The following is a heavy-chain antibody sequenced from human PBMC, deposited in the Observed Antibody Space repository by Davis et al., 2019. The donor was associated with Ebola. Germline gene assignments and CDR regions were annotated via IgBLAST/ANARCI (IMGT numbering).Heavy chain of an antibody. Sequence: GSLRLSCTVSGYSISSGYYWGWIRQPPGKGLEWIGSIYHSGSTYYNPSLKSRVTISVDTSKNQFSLKLSSVTAADTAVYYCARDPNQYSSSSAYWGQGTLVTVSS. J-gene: IGHJ4*02. CDR1: GYSISSGYY. D-gene: IGHD6-6*01. V-gene: IGHV4-38-2*02. CDR3: ARDPNQYSSSSAY. CDR2: IYHSGST.